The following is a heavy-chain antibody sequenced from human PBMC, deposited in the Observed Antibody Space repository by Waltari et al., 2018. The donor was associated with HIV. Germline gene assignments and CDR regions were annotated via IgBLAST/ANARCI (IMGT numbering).Heavy chain of an antibody. D-gene: IGHD3-22*01. V-gene: IGHV3-23*01. J-gene: IGHJ4*02. CDR3: AKDRSYDSSGYFDY. CDR1: GFIFRSYA. Sequence: EVQLLESGGDLQQPGGSLRLSCAASGFIFRSYAMSWVRQAPGRGLEWVSSIKGGTTGTFYAYSVKGRFTISRDSSKNTLYLQMNSLRAEDTAVYYCAKDRSYDSSGYFDYWGEGTLVTVSS. CDR2: IKGGTTGT.